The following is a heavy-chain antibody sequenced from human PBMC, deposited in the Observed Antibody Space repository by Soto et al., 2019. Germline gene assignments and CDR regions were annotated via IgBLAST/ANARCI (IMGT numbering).Heavy chain of an antibody. J-gene: IGHJ4*02. CDR2: IIPIFGTA. Sequence: SVKVSCKASGGTFSSYAISWVRPAPGQGLEWMGGIIPIFGTANYAQKFQGRVTITADESTSTAYMELSSLRSEDTAVYYCARDISSSGPINFDYWGQGTLVTVS. CDR1: GGTFSSYA. D-gene: IGHD6-6*01. V-gene: IGHV1-69*13. CDR3: ARDISSSGPINFDY.